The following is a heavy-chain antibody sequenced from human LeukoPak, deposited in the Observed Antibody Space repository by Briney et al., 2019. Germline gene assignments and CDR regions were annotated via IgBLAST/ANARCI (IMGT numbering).Heavy chain of an antibody. Sequence: SQTLSLTCTVSGGSISSGDYYWSWIRQPPGKGLEWIGYIYYSGSTYYYPSLKSRVTISVDTSKNQFSLKLTSVTAADTAVYYCARVDWASGTDYWGQGTLVTVSS. CDR1: GGSISSGDYY. CDR2: IYYSGST. D-gene: IGHD3/OR15-3a*01. J-gene: IGHJ4*02. V-gene: IGHV4-30-4*01. CDR3: ARVDWASGTDY.